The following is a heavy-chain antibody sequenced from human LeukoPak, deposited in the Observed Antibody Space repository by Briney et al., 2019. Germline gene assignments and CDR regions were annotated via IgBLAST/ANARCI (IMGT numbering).Heavy chain of an antibody. CDR2: IIPIFGTA. CDR1: GGTFSSYA. V-gene: IGHV1-69*13. CDR3: ARQPTVDTAMVTYYFDY. J-gene: IGHJ4*02. D-gene: IGHD5-18*01. Sequence: SVKVSCKASGGTFSSYAISWVRQAPGQGLEWMGGIIPIFGTANYAQKFQGRVTITADESTSTAYMELSSLRSEDTAVYYCARQPTVDTAMVTYYFDYWGQGTLVTVSS.